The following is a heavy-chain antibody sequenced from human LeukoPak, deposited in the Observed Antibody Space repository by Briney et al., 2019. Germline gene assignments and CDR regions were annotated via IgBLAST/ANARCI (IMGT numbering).Heavy chain of an antibody. V-gene: IGHV3-48*03. D-gene: IGHD3-16*02. CDR1: GFTFSSYE. CDR2: ISSSGSTI. CDR3: ARSVRGWYSLYQYNWFDH. Sequence: GGSLRLSCAASGFTFSSYEMNWVRQAPGKGLEWVSYISSSGSTIYYADSVKGRFTISRDNAKNSLYLQMNSLRAEDTAVYYCARSVRGWYSLYQYNWFDHWGQGTLVTVSS. J-gene: IGHJ5*02.